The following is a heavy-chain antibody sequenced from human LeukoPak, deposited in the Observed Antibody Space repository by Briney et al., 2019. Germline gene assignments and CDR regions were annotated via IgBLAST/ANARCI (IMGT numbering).Heavy chain of an antibody. CDR3: ARDSSRIVGATGY. D-gene: IGHD1-26*01. Sequence: GGSLRLSCAASGFTVSSNYMSWVRQAPGKGLEWVSVLYSGGSTYYAGSVKGRFTISRDNSKNMLYLQMNSLRAEDTAVYYCARDSSRIVGATGYWGQGTLVTVSS. CDR1: GFTVSSNY. CDR2: LYSGGST. J-gene: IGHJ4*02. V-gene: IGHV3-53*01.